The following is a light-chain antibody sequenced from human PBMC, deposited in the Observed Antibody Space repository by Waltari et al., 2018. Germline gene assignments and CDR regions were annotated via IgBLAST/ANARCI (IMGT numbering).Light chain of an antibody. CDR1: QSVGSN. J-gene: IGKJ2*01. V-gene: IGKV3-15*01. Sequence: EIVMTQSQATLSVSPGERATLSCRASQSVGSNLAWYQQKPGQAPRLLIYGASTRATGIPARFRGSGSGTEFTLTISSLQSEDFAVYYCQQYNNWPPVTFGQGTKLEIK. CDR3: QQYNNWPPVT. CDR2: GAS.